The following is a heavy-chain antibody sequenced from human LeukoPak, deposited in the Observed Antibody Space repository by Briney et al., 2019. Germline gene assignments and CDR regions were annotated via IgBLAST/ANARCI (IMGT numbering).Heavy chain of an antibody. D-gene: IGHD2-2*01. V-gene: IGHV1-2*02. Sequence: GASVKVSCKASGYTFTCYYMHWVRQAPGQGLEWMGWINPKSGGTNYAQKFQGRVTMTRDTSISTAYMELSRLRSDDTAVYYCAREGDCSSTSCYEWSRSNAFDMWGQGTMVTVSS. J-gene: IGHJ3*02. CDR3: AREGDCSSTSCYEWSRSNAFDM. CDR1: GYTFTCYY. CDR2: INPKSGGT.